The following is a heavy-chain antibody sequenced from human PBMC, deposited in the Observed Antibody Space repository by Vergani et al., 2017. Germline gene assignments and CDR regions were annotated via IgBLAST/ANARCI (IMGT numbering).Heavy chain of an antibody. CDR3: ARHDCSSTSCESYYYYYGMDV. Sequence: QVQLVQSGAEVKKPGSSVKVSCKASGGTFSSYAISWVRQAPGQGLEWMGRIIPIFGTANYAQKFQGRVTITADESTSTAYMELSSLRSEDTAVYYCARHDCSSTSCESYYYYYGMDVWGQGTTVTVSS. V-gene: IGHV1-69*18. D-gene: IGHD2-2*01. CDR1: GGTFSSYA. J-gene: IGHJ6*02. CDR2: IIPIFGTA.